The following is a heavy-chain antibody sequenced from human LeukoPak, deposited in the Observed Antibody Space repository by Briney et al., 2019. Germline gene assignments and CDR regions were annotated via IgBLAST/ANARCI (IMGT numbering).Heavy chain of an antibody. J-gene: IGHJ4*02. Sequence: GESLKISCKGSGYSFTSYWIGWVRQMPGKGLEWMGIIYPGDSDTRYSPSFQGQVTISADKSISTAYLQWSSLRAEDTAVYYCASFTEEGTTGTTDWGQGTLVTVSS. CDR1: GYSFTSYW. D-gene: IGHD1-1*01. CDR3: ASFTEEGTTGTTD. V-gene: IGHV5-51*01. CDR2: IYPGDSDT.